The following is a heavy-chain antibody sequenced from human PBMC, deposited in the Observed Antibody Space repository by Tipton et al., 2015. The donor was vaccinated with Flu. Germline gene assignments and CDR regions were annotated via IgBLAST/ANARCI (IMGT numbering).Heavy chain of an antibody. V-gene: IGHV3-21*01. CDR1: GFTFSSYS. CDR3: ARDQDSSSSRSDAFDY. D-gene: IGHD6-6*01. CDR2: ISSSSSYI. Sequence: SLRLSCAASGFTFSSYSMNWVRQAPGKGLEWVSSISSSSSYIYYADSVKGRFTISRDNAKNSLYLQMNSLRADDTAVYYCARDQDSSSSRSDAFDYWAQGTMVTVSS. J-gene: IGHJ3*01.